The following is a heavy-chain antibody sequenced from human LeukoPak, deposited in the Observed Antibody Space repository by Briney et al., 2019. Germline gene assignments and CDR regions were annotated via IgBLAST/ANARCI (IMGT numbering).Heavy chain of an antibody. J-gene: IGHJ4*02. CDR3: VRDGGVSGYDLLDY. Sequence: GGALRLSCAASGYTFSKYWITWVRQAPGKALEWVAHINQDGSKEYYMDSVKARFTISRDNAKNSLSLQMNSLRAEDTAVYYCVRDGGVSGYDLLDYWGQGTLVTVSS. CDR1: GYTFSKYW. D-gene: IGHD5-12*01. CDR2: INQDGSKE. V-gene: IGHV3-7*01.